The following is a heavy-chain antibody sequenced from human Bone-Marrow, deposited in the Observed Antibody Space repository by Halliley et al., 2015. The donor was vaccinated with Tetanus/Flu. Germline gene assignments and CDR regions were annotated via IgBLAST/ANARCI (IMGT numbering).Heavy chain of an antibody. Sequence: YSGSPHSNPPLRGRVTISIDPSKNQFSLKLSSVPTADTAVYYCARDRRPSQFIGMDVWGQGTTVTVSS. CDR3: ARDRRPSQFIGMDV. CDR2: YSGSP. J-gene: IGHJ6*02. V-gene: IGHV4-59*01.